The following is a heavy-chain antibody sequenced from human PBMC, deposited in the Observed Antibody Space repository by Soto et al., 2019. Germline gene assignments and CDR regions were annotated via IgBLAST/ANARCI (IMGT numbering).Heavy chain of an antibody. D-gene: IGHD3-22*01. V-gene: IGHV1-24*01. CDR2: FDPEDGET. CDR1: GYTLTELS. J-gene: IGHJ4*02. Sequence: ASVKVSCKVSGYTLTELSMHWVRQAPGRGLEWMGGFDPEDGETIYAQKFQGRVTMTEDTSTDTAYMELSSLRSEDTAVYYCATGHYYDSSGYPDDYWGQGTLVTVSS. CDR3: ATGHYYDSSGYPDDY.